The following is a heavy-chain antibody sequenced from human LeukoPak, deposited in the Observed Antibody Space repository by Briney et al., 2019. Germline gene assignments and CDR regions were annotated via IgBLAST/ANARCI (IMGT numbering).Heavy chain of an antibody. CDR2: IWYDGSNK. V-gene: IGHV3-33*01. CDR1: GFTFSSYG. D-gene: IGHD4-17*01. Sequence: GGSLRLSCAASGFTFSSYGMHWVRQAPGKGLEWVAVIWYDGSNKYYADSVKGRFTISRDNSKNTLYLQMNSLRAEDTAVYYCARESYGDYYFDYWGQGTLVTVSS. CDR3: ARESYGDYYFDY. J-gene: IGHJ4*02.